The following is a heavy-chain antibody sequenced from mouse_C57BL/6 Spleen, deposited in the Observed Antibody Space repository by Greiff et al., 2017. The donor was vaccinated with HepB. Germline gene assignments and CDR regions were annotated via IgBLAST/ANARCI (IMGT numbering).Heavy chain of an antibody. CDR2: IHPNSGST. CDR1: GYTFTSYW. D-gene: IGHD1-1*01. V-gene: IGHV1-64*01. CDR3: ARITTVVGAY. J-gene: IGHJ3*01. Sequence: QVHVKQSGAELVKPGASVKLSCKASGYTFTSYWMHWVKQRPGQGLEWIGMIHPNSGSTNYNEKFKSKATLTVDKSSSTAYMQLSSLTSEDSAVYYCARITTVVGAYWGQGTLVTVSA.